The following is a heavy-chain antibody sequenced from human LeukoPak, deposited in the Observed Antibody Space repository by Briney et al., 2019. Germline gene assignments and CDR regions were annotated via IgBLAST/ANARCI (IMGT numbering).Heavy chain of an antibody. Sequence: PSETLSLTCAVSGYSISSGYYWGWIRQPPGKGLEWIGSIYHSGSTYYNPSLKSRVTISVDTSKNQFSLKLSSVTAADTAVYYCAAYSGYELDWFDPWGQGTLVTVSS. J-gene: IGHJ5*02. D-gene: IGHD5-12*01. V-gene: IGHV4-38-2*01. CDR2: IYHSGST. CDR3: AAYSGYELDWFDP. CDR1: GYSISSGYY.